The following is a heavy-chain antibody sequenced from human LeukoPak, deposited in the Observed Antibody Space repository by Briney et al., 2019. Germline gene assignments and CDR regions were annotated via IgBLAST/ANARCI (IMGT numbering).Heavy chain of an antibody. D-gene: IGHD3-10*01. CDR2: IYYSGST. Sequence: PSETLSLTCTVSGGSISSSSYYWGWIRQPPGQGLEWIGSIYYSGSTYYNPSLKSRVTISVDTSKNQFPLKLSSVTAADTAVYYCARYYYGSGSYYNVGYFAYWGQGTLVTVSS. J-gene: IGHJ4*02. V-gene: IGHV4-39*01. CDR1: GGSISSSSYY. CDR3: ARYYYGSGSYYNVGYFAY.